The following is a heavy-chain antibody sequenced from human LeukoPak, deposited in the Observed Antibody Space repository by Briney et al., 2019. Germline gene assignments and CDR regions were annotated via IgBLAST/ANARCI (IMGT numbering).Heavy chain of an antibody. D-gene: IGHD2-2*01. CDR1: GYTFTSYA. J-gene: IGHJ4*02. CDR3: ASALGYCSSSRCPRY. Sequence: ASVKVSCKASGYTFTSYAMHWVRRAPGQRLEWMGWINAGNGNTKYSQKFQGRVTIARDTSASTAYMELSRLTSDDTAVYYCASALGYCSSSRCPRYWGQGTLVTVSS. CDR2: INAGNGNT. V-gene: IGHV1-3*01.